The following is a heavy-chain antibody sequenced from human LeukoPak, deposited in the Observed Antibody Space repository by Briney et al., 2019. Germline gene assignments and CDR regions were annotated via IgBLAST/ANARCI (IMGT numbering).Heavy chain of an antibody. CDR1: GFSLSTYW. CDR2: INPGGTET. J-gene: IGHJ4*02. Sequence: PGGSLRLSCAASGFSLSTYWVTWVSQAPGTGLEWVANINPGGTETYYVEPVKGRFTISRDNAKNLVYLQMNSLRAEDSAVYHCGRFGYVAGVDSWGQGTLVTVSS. CDR3: GRFGYVAGVDS. D-gene: IGHD6-19*01. V-gene: IGHV3-7*01.